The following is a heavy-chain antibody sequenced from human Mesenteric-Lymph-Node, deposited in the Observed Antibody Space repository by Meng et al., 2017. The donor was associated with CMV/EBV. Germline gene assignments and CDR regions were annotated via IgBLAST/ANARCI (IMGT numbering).Heavy chain of an antibody. CDR3: ARHQRWLKSEGGFNY. J-gene: IGHJ4*02. CDR1: GGSFSGYY. CDR2: INHSGST. V-gene: IGHV4-34*01. D-gene: IGHD4-23*01. Sequence: QVPLKQWGAGLLKPSETLALTCAVDGGSFSGYYWSWIRQPPGKGLEWIGEINHSGSTNYNPSLKSRVTISVDTSKNQFSLKLSSVTAADTAVYYCARHQRWLKSEGGFNYWGQGTLVTVSS.